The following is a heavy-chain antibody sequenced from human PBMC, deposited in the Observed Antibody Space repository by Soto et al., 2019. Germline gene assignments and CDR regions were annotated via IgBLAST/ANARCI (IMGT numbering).Heavy chain of an antibody. J-gene: IGHJ4*02. D-gene: IGHD5-18*01. V-gene: IGHV3-23*01. CDR3: AKDSSGYSYGSIDY. CDR1: GFTFSSYA. CDR2: ISGSGGST. Sequence: EVQRLESGGGLVQPGGSLRLSCAASGFTFSSYAMSWVRQAPGKGLEWVSAISGSGGSTYYADSVKGRFTISRDNSKNTLYLQMNSLRAEDTAVYYCAKDSSGYSYGSIDYWGQGTLVTVSS.